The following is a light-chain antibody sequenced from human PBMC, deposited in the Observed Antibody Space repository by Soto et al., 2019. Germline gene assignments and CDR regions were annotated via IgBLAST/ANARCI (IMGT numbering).Light chain of an antibody. V-gene: IGKV3-20*01. J-gene: IGKJ1*01. Sequence: EIVLIQSPATLSLSPGERATLSCRASQSIGSNLAWYQQKPGQAPRPLIYGASSRAIGIPDRFSGSGSGTDFTLTISRLEPEDFAVYYCQQYGSSPWTFGQGTKVDIK. CDR1: QSIGSN. CDR2: GAS. CDR3: QQYGSSPWT.